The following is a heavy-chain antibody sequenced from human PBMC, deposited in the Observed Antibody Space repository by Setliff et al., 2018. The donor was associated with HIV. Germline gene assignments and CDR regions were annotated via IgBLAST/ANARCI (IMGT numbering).Heavy chain of an antibody. D-gene: IGHD7-27*01. CDR3: ATLRLTGDSVDY. CDR2: TSAYSGNT. J-gene: IGHJ4*02. Sequence: ASVKVSCKASGYSFTDYYIHWVRQAPGQGLEWMGWTSAYSGNTNYAQKLQGRVTITADTSTDTAYMELSSLRSEDTAIYYCATLRLTGDSVDYWGQGTLVTVSS. V-gene: IGHV1-18*04. CDR1: GYSFTDYY.